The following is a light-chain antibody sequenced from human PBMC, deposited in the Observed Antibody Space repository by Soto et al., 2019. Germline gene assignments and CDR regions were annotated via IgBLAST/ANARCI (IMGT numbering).Light chain of an antibody. V-gene: IGKV1-5*01. Sequence: DIQMTQSPSTLSGSVGDRVTITCRASQSISSWLAWYQQKPGKAPKLLIYDASSLETGVPSRFSGSGSGTEFTLTISSLQPDDFATYYCQHYNSYGTFGQGTKVDIK. J-gene: IGKJ1*01. CDR1: QSISSW. CDR3: QHYNSYGT. CDR2: DAS.